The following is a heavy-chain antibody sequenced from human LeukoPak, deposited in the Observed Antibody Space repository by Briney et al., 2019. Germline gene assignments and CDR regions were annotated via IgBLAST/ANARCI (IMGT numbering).Heavy chain of an antibody. CDR2: ISNNGGTM. J-gene: IGHJ4*02. CDR3: VKGRSSKISAAWDY. CDR1: GFTLSSYA. Sequence: GGSLRLCCSASGFTLSSYAMHWVRQAPGRGLEYVSAISNNGGTMFYADSVKGRFTISRDNSKNTLYLQMSSLITEDTAVYYCVKGRSSKISAAWDYWGQGTLVTVSS. D-gene: IGHD6-13*01. V-gene: IGHV3-64D*06.